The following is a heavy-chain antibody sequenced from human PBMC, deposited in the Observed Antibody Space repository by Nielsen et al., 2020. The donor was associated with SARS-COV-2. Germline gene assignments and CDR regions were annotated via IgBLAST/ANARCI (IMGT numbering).Heavy chain of an antibody. J-gene: IGHJ5*02. V-gene: IGHV3-23*01. CDR2: ISGSGGST. CDR3: AKYRWFDP. Sequence: GESLKISCAASGFTFSSYAMSWARQAPGKGLEWVSAISGSGGSTYYADSVKGRFTISRDNSKNTLYLQMNSLRAEDTAVYYCAKYRWFDPWGQGTLVTVSS. D-gene: IGHD3-16*02. CDR1: GFTFSSYA.